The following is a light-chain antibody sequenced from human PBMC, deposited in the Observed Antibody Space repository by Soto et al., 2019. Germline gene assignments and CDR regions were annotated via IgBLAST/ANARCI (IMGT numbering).Light chain of an antibody. Sequence: DTVLTQSPGTLSLSPGETATLTCSASHSVSSTFLAWYQQKPGQAPTLLIYDADTRATGIPARFSGSGSGTDFTLTISSLEPEDFAVYYCQQYESWPPLFTFGQGTKVEIK. CDR1: HSVSSTF. CDR3: QQYESWPPLFT. CDR2: DAD. J-gene: IGKJ2*01. V-gene: IGKV3-20*01.